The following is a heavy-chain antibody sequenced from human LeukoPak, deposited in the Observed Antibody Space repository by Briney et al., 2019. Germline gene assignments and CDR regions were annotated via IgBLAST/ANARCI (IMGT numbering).Heavy chain of an antibody. CDR3: ARGGVYYYGSGSYYDAFDI. V-gene: IGHV4-34*01. CDR1: GGSFSGYY. J-gene: IGHJ3*02. D-gene: IGHD3-10*01. Sequence: SETLSLTCAVYGGSFSGYYWSWIRQPPGKGLEWIGEINHSGSTNYNPSLKSRVTISIDRSKNQFSLKLSSVTAADTAVYYCARGGVYYYGSGSYYDAFDIWGQGTMVTVSS. CDR2: INHSGST.